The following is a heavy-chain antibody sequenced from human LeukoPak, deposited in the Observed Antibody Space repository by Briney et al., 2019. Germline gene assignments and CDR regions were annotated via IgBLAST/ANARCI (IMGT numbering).Heavy chain of an antibody. CDR3: AGDRTGGNWFDP. CDR1: GGSISSYY. V-gene: IGHV4-59*01. Sequence: SETLSLTCTVPGGSISSYYWSWIRQPPGKGLEWIGYIYYSGSTNYNPSLKSRLTTSVDTSKNQFSLKLNSVTAADTAVYYCAGDRTGGNWFDPWGQGTLVTVSS. CDR2: IYYSGST. J-gene: IGHJ5*02. D-gene: IGHD1-1*01.